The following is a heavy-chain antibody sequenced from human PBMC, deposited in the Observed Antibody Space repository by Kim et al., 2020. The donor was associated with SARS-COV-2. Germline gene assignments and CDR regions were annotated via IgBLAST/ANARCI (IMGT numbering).Heavy chain of an antibody. D-gene: IGHD6-13*01. Sequence: QKFQDRVPITADESTSTAYMELSSLRSEDTAVYYCARGEIAAAGRGYFDYWGQGTLVTVSS. V-gene: IGHV1-69*01. CDR3: ARGEIAAAGRGYFDY. J-gene: IGHJ4*02.